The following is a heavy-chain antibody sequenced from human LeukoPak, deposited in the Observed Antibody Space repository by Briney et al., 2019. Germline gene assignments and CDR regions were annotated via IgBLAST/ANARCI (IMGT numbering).Heavy chain of an antibody. D-gene: IGHD2-15*01. CDR1: GGSISSYY. J-gene: IGHJ6*03. CDR3: ASSGVVVVAATDYYYYYMDV. CDR2: IYYSGST. Sequence: SETPSLTCTVSGGSISSYYWSWIRQPPGKGLEWIGYIYYSGSTNYNPSLKSRVTISVDTSKNQFSLKLSSVTAADTAVYYCASSGVVVVAATDYYYYYMDVWGKGTTVTVSS. V-gene: IGHV4-59*01.